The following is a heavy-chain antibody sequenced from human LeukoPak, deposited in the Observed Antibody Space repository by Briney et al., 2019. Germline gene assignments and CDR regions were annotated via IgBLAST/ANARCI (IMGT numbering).Heavy chain of an antibody. D-gene: IGHD6-13*01. J-gene: IGHJ4*02. CDR1: GFTFSSYG. CDR2: IRYDGSNK. V-gene: IGHV3-30*02. CDR3: AKDCSSSFDY. Sequence: PGGSPRLSCAASGFTFSSYGMHWVRQARGKGLEWVAFIRYDGSNKYYADSVKGRFTISRDNSKNTLYLQMNSLRAEDTAVYYCAKDCSSSFDYWGQGTLVTVSS.